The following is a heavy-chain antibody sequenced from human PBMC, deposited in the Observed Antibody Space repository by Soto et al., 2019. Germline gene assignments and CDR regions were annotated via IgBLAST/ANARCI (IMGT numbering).Heavy chain of an antibody. CDR1: GFTVSSNY. CDR2: IYGGGST. J-gene: IGHJ6*02. Sequence: GGSLRLSCAASGFTVSSNYMSWVRQAPGKGLEWVSVIYGGGSTYYADSVRGRFTILRDNSKNTLYLQMNSLRAEDMAVYYCARELLVTIFGVVTRVGMDVWGQGTTVTVSS. D-gene: IGHD3-3*01. CDR3: ARELLVTIFGVVTRVGMDV. V-gene: IGHV3-53*01.